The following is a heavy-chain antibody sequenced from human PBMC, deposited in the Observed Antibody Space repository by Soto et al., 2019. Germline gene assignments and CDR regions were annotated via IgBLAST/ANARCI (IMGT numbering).Heavy chain of an antibody. CDR2: ISSSGSTI. CDR3: ARGSDFWSGLSDY. J-gene: IGHJ4*02. Sequence: GGSLRLSCAASGFTFSSYAMHWVRQAPGKGLEWVSYISSSGSTIYYADSVKGRFTISRDNAKNSLYLQMNSLRAEDTAVYYCARGSDFWSGLSDYWGQGTLVTVSS. D-gene: IGHD3-3*01. CDR1: GFTFSSYA. V-gene: IGHV3-48*04.